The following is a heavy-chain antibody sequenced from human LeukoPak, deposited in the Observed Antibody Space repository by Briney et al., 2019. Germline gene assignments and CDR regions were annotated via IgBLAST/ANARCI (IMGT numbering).Heavy chain of an antibody. CDR1: GYSLPDLF. CDR3: ATDRLEIYALHI. J-gene: IGHJ3*02. CDR2: FEPEEGEHGET. D-gene: IGHD1-1*01. Sequence: ASVTVSCRVSGYSLPDLFIHWVRHVPGKGLEWMGGFEPEEGEHGETIYAQKFEGRLTLTEDTATDTAYMELVSLTSADTAVYYCATDRLEIYALHIWGQGTVVTVSS. V-gene: IGHV1-24*01.